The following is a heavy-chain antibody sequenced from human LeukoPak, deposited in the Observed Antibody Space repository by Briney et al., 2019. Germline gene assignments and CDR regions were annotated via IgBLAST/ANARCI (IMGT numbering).Heavy chain of an antibody. D-gene: IGHD3-10*01. Sequence: GGSLRLSCAASGFTFSDYYMSWIRQAPGKGMEWVSYIGSSGSTIYYADSVKGRFTISRDNAKNSLYLQMNSLRAEDTAVYYCASGSGSYRTPYYYMDVWGTGTTVTVSS. J-gene: IGHJ6*03. CDR2: IGSSGSTI. CDR1: GFTFSDYY. V-gene: IGHV3-11*01. CDR3: ASGSGSYRTPYYYMDV.